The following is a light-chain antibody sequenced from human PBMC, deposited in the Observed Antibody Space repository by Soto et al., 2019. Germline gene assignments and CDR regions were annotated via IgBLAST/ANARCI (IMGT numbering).Light chain of an antibody. CDR1: SGTIASNY. Sequence: NFMLTQPHSVSESPGKTVTVSCTRSSGTIASNYVQWYQQRPGSAPIIVIYEDNQRPSGVPARFSGSIDSSSNSASLTISGLKTEDEADYYCQSYDSSVYVFGTGTKLTVL. J-gene: IGLJ1*01. CDR2: EDN. V-gene: IGLV6-57*04. CDR3: QSYDSSVYV.